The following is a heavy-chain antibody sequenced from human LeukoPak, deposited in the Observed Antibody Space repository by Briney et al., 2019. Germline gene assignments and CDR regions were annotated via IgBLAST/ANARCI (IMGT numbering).Heavy chain of an antibody. CDR2: INSDGSSP. J-gene: IGHJ3*02. V-gene: IGHV3-74*01. CDR3: AREGWHDAFDI. CDR1: GFTFSSYW. Sequence: GGSLRLSCAASGFTFSSYWMHWVRQAPGKGLVWVSRINSDGSSPNYADSVKGRFTISRDNAKNSLFLQINSLRAEDTAVYSCAREGWHDAFDIWGQGTMVTVSS. D-gene: IGHD2-15*01.